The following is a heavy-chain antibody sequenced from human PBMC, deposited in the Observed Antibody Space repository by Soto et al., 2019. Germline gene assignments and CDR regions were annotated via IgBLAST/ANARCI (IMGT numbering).Heavy chain of an antibody. J-gene: IGHJ4*02. CDR3: ARASSYAFDY. Sequence: LRLSCAASGFSVRSSQMSWVRQAPGKGLEWVSIIFSDGTTHYGVSVKGRFTISRDSARNTVYLQMNGLRVDDTAVYYCARASSYAFDYWGQGALVTVSS. V-gene: IGHV3-53*01. CDR2: IFSDGTT. CDR1: GFSVRSSQ. D-gene: IGHD2-2*01.